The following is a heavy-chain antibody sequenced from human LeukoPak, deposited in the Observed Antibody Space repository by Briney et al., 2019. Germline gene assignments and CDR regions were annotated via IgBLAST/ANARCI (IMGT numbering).Heavy chain of an antibody. J-gene: IGHJ6*03. Sequence: GASVTVSCKASVYTLTPYYMHWVRHAPGQGLEWMGWINPNSGGTNYAQKFQGRVTLTRDTSISTAYMELSRLRSDDTAVYYFARDLGYRTPPFYYYYMAVGGKGTTATVS. D-gene: IGHD5-24*01. CDR1: VYTLTPYY. CDR3: ARDLGYRTPPFYYYYMAV. V-gene: IGHV1-2*02. CDR2: INPNSGGT.